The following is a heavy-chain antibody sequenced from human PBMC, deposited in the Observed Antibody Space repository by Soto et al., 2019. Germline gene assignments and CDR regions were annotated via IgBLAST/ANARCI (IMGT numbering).Heavy chain of an antibody. CDR1: GFAFGSYA. J-gene: IGHJ4*02. Sequence: EAQLVESGGGLVQPGGSLRLSCAASGFAFGSYAMNWVRQAPGKGQEWVSAVTSGGTTYYADSMGGRFTISRDNSKNTLYLQMNSLRAEDTAVYYCATELRYLEWFTRPDYWGQGTLVTVSS. CDR3: ATELRYLEWFTRPDY. V-gene: IGHV3-23*04. D-gene: IGHD3-3*01. CDR2: VTSGGTT.